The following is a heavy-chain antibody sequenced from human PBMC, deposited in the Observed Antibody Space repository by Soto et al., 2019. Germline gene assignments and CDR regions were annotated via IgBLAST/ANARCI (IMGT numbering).Heavy chain of an antibody. J-gene: IGHJ4*02. Sequence: SETLSLTCTVSGGSISSSNYYWGWIRQPPGKGLEWIGNIYNSGNTYYNPSLKSRVTISVDTSKNQISLKLSSVTAADTAVYYCVRNRANSSSWFWGQGTLVTVSS. D-gene: IGHD6-6*01. V-gene: IGHV4-39*01. CDR1: GGSISSSNYY. CDR3: VRNRANSSSWF. CDR2: IYNSGNT.